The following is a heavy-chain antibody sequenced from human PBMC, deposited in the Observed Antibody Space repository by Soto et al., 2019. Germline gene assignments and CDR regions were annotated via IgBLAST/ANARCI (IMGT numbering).Heavy chain of an antibody. Sequence: ASVKVSCKASGYTFTSYAMHWVRQAPGQRLERMGWINAGNGNTKYSQKFQGRVTITRDTSASTAYMELGSLRSEDTAVYYCARDQAGLAYCGGDCLGLDYWGQGTLVTVSS. V-gene: IGHV1-3*01. D-gene: IGHD2-21*02. CDR2: INAGNGNT. CDR3: ARDQAGLAYCGGDCLGLDY. J-gene: IGHJ4*02. CDR1: GYTFTSYA.